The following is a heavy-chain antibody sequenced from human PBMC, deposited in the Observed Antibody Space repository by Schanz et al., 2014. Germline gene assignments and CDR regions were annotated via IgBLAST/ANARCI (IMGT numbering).Heavy chain of an antibody. Sequence: QVQLVQSGAEVKKPGASVKVSCKASGYTFISYGIKWVRQAPGQGLEWMGWISAYNGHTDYAQKLQGRVTLTTDTSTSTAYMELRNLRSDDTAVYYCARDQSPYPNSSDVRYFDYWGQGSLVTVSS. CDR1: GYTFISYG. V-gene: IGHV1-18*01. D-gene: IGHD6-6*01. CDR3: ARDQSPYPNSSDVRYFDY. CDR2: ISAYNGHT. J-gene: IGHJ4*02.